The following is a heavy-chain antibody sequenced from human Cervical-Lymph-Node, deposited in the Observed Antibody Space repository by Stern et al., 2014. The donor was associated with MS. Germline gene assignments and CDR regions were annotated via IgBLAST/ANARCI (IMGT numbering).Heavy chain of an antibody. CDR3: ARTLGMSLGTGAMDV. V-gene: IGHV1-69*09. Sequence: QVQLVQSGAEVKKPGSSVKVSCKASGGTFGSHGVIWVRQAPGQGLECVGRIIPVFKLTSYAQGFQDRVAITADTSTNSACLELSSLTSEDTAVYYCARTLGMSLGTGAMDVWGQGTSVTVSS. CDR1: GGTFGSHG. D-gene: IGHD5-18*01. J-gene: IGHJ6*02. CDR2: IIPVFKLT.